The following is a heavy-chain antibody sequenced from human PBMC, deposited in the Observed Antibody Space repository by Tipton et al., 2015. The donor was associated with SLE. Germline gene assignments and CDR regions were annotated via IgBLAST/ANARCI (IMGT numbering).Heavy chain of an antibody. Sequence: TLSLTCTVSGYSISSGYYWGWIRQPPGKGLEWIGSIYHSGSTYYNPSLKSRVTISVDTSKNQFSLKLSSVTAADTAVYYCARRDCSGGSCYSDAFDIWGQGTMVTVSS. CDR1: GYSISSGYY. CDR3: ARRDCSGGSCYSDAFDI. J-gene: IGHJ3*02. D-gene: IGHD2-15*01. V-gene: IGHV4-38-2*02. CDR2: IYHSGST.